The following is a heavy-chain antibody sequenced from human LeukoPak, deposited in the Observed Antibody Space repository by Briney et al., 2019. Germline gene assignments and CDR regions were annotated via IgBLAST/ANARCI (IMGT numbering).Heavy chain of an antibody. CDR1: GFTFRHYA. CDR2: LSFDGAHK. Sequence: PERSLRLSCAASGFTFRHYAVHWVRQAPGRGLEWVAVLSFDGAHKYYAEFVKGRFTISKDNSNNTLFLQMDSLRLEDTALYYCVRARAGGLDYWGQGTLVTVSS. D-gene: IGHD3-16*01. CDR3: VRARAGGLDY. V-gene: IGHV3-30*04. J-gene: IGHJ4*02.